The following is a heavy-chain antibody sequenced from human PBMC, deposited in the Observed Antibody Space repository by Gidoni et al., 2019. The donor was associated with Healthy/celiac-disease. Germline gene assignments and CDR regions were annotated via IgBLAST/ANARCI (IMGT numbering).Heavy chain of an antibody. D-gene: IGHD6-13*01. V-gene: IGHV3-30*18. CDR3: AKGRRGSSSHFDY. Sequence: QVQLVESGGGVVQPGRSLRLSCAASGCTFSSYGMHWVRQAPGKGLEWVAVISYDGSNKYYADSVKGRFTISRDNSKNTLYLQMNSLRAEDTAVYYCAKGRRGSSSHFDYWGQGTLVTVSS. CDR2: ISYDGSNK. J-gene: IGHJ4*02. CDR1: GCTFSSYG.